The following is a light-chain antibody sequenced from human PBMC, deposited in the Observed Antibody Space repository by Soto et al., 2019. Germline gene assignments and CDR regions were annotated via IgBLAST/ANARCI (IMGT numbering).Light chain of an antibody. CDR2: AAS. Sequence: DIQMTQSPSTLSASVGDRVTITCRASQSISSWLAWYQQKPGKAPKLLIYAASTLQSGVPSRFSSSGSGTDFTLTISCLQSEDFATYYCQRYYSYPPTFGPGTKVDIK. J-gene: IGKJ3*01. CDR3: QRYYSYPPT. CDR1: QSISSW. V-gene: IGKV1-5*01.